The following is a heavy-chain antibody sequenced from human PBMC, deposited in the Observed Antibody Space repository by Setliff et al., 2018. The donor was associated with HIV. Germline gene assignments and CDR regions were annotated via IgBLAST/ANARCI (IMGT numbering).Heavy chain of an antibody. Sequence: PSETLSLTCTVSGGSISSHYWSWIRQPPGKGLEWIGHIYTSGSTNYNPSLKSRVTISVDTSKNQFSLKLSSVTAADTAVYYCARRYYYYYMDVWGKGTTVTVSS. CDR2: IYTSGST. CDR1: GGSISSHY. J-gene: IGHJ6*03. V-gene: IGHV4-4*08. CDR3: ARRYYYYYMDV.